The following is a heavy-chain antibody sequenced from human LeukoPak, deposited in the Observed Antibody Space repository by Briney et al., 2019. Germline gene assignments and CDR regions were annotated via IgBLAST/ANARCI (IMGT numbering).Heavy chain of an antibody. CDR3: AKDAGDKSNYYGLDV. D-gene: IGHD1-26*01. CDR1: AYTFKNYY. CDR2: ISLSAGSI. Sequence: GASVKVSCKASAYTFKNYYMRWVRQAPGQGLEWMGRISLSAGSISYAQKFRGSLTISRDTSTSTVYMELSSLRSEDTAVYYCAKDAGDKSNYYGLDVWGQGTTVTVSS. V-gene: IGHV1-46*02. J-gene: IGHJ6*02.